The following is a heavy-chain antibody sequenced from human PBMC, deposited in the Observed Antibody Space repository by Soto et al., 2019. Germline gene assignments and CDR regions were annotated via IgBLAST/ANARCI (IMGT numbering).Heavy chain of an antibody. CDR2: IIPIFGTT. Sequence: QMQLVQSGAEVQKPGSSVKVSCKASGGPFSSYAISWVRQAPGQVLEWLGEIIPIFGTTKYAQNLQGRVTLTADKSTITGDMEVSSLGSEDTAVYYFARDGRVTTGRSVIRSGMDVWGQGTTVTVSS. J-gene: IGHJ6*02. CDR3: ARDGRVTTGRSVIRSGMDV. D-gene: IGHD3-10*01. CDR1: GGPFSSYA. V-gene: IGHV1-69*06.